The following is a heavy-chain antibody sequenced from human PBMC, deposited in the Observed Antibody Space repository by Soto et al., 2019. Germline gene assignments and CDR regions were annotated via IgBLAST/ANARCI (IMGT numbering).Heavy chain of an antibody. CDR2: IYYSRNT. J-gene: IGHJ5*02. Sequence: SETLSLACTVSGGSVSSGDYYWSWIRQPPGKGLEWIGYIYYSRNTNYNPSLKSRVIISVDTSKNLFSLKRTSVTAADTAVYYCARIPVDTSMIYWLDPWGQGTLVTVSS. CDR1: GGSVSSGDYY. CDR3: ARIPVDTSMIYWLDP. D-gene: IGHD5-18*01. V-gene: IGHV4-61*08.